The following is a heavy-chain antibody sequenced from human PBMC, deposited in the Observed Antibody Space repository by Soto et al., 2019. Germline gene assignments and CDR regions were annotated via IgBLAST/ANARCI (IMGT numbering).Heavy chain of an antibody. CDR2: IYYSGST. CDR3: ARARYDSSGYYPDFYYYYGMDV. J-gene: IGHJ6*02. D-gene: IGHD3-22*01. CDR1: GGSISSGDYY. Sequence: KPSETLSLTCTVSGGSISSGDYYWSWIRQPPGKGLEWIGYIYYSGSTYYNPSLKSRVTISVDTSKNQFSLKLSSVTAADTAVYYCARARYDSSGYYPDFYYYYGMDVWGQGTTVTVSS. V-gene: IGHV4-30-4*01.